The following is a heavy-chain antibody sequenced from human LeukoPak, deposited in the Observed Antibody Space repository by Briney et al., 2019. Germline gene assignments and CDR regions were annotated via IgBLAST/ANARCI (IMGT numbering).Heavy chain of an antibody. CDR3: ARGGVLRYFDWLLFNWFDP. J-gene: IGHJ5*02. V-gene: IGHV4-34*01. Sequence: SETLSLTCAVYGGSFSGYYWSWIRQPPGRGLEWIGEINHSGSTNYNPSLQSRVTISVDTSKNQFSLKLSSVTAADTAVYYCARGGVLRYFDWLLFNWFDPWGQGTLVTVSS. D-gene: IGHD3-9*01. CDR1: GGSFSGYY. CDR2: INHSGST.